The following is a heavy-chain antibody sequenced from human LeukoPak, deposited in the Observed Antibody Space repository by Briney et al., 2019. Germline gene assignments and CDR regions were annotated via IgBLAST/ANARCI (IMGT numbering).Heavy chain of an antibody. CDR1: GYTFTSYG. V-gene: IGHV1-18*01. Sequence: ASVKVSCKASGYTFTSYGISWVRQAPGQGLEWMGWISAYNGNTNYAQKFQGRVTITADESTSTAYMELSSLRSEDTAVYYCARRESSGWYYFDYWGQGTLVTVSS. J-gene: IGHJ4*02. D-gene: IGHD6-19*01. CDR2: ISAYNGNT. CDR3: ARRESSGWYYFDY.